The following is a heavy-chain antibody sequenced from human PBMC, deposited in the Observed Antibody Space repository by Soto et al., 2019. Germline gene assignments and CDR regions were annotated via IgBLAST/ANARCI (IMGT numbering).Heavy chain of an antibody. CDR3: AIRNYYAKSGYTYPYFDF. CDR1: GFTFGKYD. V-gene: IGHV3-23*01. D-gene: IGHD3-22*01. CDR2: ISGSGAST. Sequence: EVQLLESGGGLVQPGGPLRLSCEASGFTFGKYDMTWVRQAPGKGLDWVSTISGSGASTYYADSVKGRFTISRDNSKNTVYLQMNCLRVEDTAVYYCAIRNYYAKSGYTYPYFDFWGQGSLVTVSS. J-gene: IGHJ4*02.